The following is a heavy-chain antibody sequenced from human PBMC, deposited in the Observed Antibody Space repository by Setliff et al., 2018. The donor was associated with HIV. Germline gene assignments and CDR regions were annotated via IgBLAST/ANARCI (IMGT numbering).Heavy chain of an antibody. J-gene: IGHJ3*01. CDR1: GYTFASYG. CDR2: ISVYNGNT. Sequence: ASVKVSCKASGYTFASYGISWVRQAPGQGLEWMGWISVYNGNTNYAQKVQGRVSMTTDTSTSTAYMELRSLRSDDTAVYYCARVRQNILLWFGDPLGAFDFWGQGTRVTVSS. V-gene: IGHV1-18*01. CDR3: ARVRQNILLWFGDPLGAFDF. D-gene: IGHD3-10*01.